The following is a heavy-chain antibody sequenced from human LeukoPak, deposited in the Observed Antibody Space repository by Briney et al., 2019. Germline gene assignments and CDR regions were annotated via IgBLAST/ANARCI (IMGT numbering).Heavy chain of an antibody. Sequence: PGGSLRLSCAASGFTFSSYGMHWVRQAPGKGLEWVAFIRYDGSNKYYADSVKGRFTISRDNSKNTLYLQMNSLRAEDTAAYYCARGSYDYVWGSYRPRDDYWGQGTLVTVSS. CDR2: IRYDGSNK. D-gene: IGHD3-16*02. V-gene: IGHV3-30*02. J-gene: IGHJ4*02. CDR3: ARGSYDYVWGSYRPRDDY. CDR1: GFTFSSYG.